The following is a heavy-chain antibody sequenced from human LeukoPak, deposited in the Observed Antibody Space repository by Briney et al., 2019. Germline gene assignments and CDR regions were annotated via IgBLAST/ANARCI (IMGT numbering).Heavy chain of an antibody. J-gene: IGHJ3*02. CDR3: ARGRSITLLRGVAMSDGFDI. D-gene: IGHD3-10*01. CDR1: GFTFRNYW. V-gene: IGHV3-7*02. Sequence: GGSLRLSCEASGFTFRNYWMSWVRQAPGKGLEWVANIKPDGSDKDHVDSVKGRFTISRDNAKNSLYLQMNGLRAEDTAVYYCARGRSITLLRGVAMSDGFDIWGQGAMVTVSS. CDR2: IKPDGSDK.